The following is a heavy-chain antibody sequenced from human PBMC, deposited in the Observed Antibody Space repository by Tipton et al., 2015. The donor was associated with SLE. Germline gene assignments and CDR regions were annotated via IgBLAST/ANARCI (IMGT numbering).Heavy chain of an antibody. CDR1: GYTFTSYG. J-gene: IGHJ6*03. Sequence: QLVQSGAEVKKPGASVKVSCKASGYTFTSYGISWVRQAPGQGLEWMGWISAYNGNTNYAQKLQGRVTMTTDTSTSTAYMELRSLRSDDTAVYYCARDLYSGWRSYYYYYFMDVWGKGTTVTVSS. CDR3: ARDLYSGWRSYYYYYFMDV. V-gene: IGHV1-18*04. CDR2: ISAYNGNT. D-gene: IGHD6-19*01.